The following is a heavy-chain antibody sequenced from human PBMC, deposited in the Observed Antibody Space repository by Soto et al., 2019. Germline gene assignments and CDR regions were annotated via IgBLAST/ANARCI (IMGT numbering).Heavy chain of an antibody. D-gene: IGHD1-26*01. CDR2: IIPILGIA. CDR3: ARFPQTAIVGAAYFGY. V-gene: IGHV1-69*02. Sequence: QVQLVQSGAEVKKPGSSVKVSCKASGGTFSSYIISWVRQAPGQELEWMGRIIPILGIANYAQKFQGRVTNAADKATRRAYRELSSVRSEDTAVYYCARFPQTAIVGAAYFGYWGQGTLVTVPS. J-gene: IGHJ4*01. CDR1: GGTFSSYI.